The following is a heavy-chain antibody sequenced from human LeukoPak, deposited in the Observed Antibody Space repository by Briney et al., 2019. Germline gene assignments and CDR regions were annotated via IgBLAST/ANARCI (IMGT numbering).Heavy chain of an antibody. J-gene: IGHJ4*02. Sequence: AAVKVSCTASGSTFTSYGISWVRQAPGQGLEWMGWISAYNGNTNYAQKLQGRVTMTTDTSTSTAYMELRSLRSDDTAVYYCARVDYDSSGYYADYWGQGTLVTVSS. V-gene: IGHV1-18*01. CDR2: ISAYNGNT. CDR3: ARVDYDSSGYYADY. CDR1: GSTFTSYG. D-gene: IGHD3-22*01.